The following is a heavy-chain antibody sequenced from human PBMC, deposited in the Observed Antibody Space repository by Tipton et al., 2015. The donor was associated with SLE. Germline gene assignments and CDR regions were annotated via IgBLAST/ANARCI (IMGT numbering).Heavy chain of an antibody. CDR2: ISYDGSNK. CDR3: AKDTRLRYFDWLPPGTWDY. D-gene: IGHD3-9*01. Sequence: QLVQSGGGVVQPGRSLRLSCAASGFTFSNNAMHWVRQAPGKGLEWVAVISYDGSNKYYADSVKGRFTISRDNSKNTLYLQMNSLRAEDTAVYYCAKDTRLRYFDWLPPGTWDYWGQGTLVTVSS. J-gene: IGHJ4*02. V-gene: IGHV3-30-3*01. CDR1: GFTFSNNA.